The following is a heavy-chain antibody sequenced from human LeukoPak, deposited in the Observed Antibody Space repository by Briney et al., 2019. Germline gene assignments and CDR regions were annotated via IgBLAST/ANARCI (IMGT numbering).Heavy chain of an antibody. V-gene: IGHV1-24*01. J-gene: IGHJ4*02. D-gene: IGHD3-22*01. CDR2: SDPEDVKT. Sequence: GASVKVSCTISGYSLTELAIHWVRQAPGKGLEWMGGSDPEDVKTSFAEKFQGRVTFTEDTSTDTAFMELSRLRSDDTAVYYCATFQAYANSGHLRPYFDYWGQGTLVTVSS. CDR1: GYSLTELA. CDR3: ATFQAYANSGHLRPYFDY.